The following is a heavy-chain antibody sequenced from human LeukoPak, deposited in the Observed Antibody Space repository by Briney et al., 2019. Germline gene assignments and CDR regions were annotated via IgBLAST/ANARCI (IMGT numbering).Heavy chain of an antibody. CDR3: AKAPVTSCRGAFCYPFDY. D-gene: IGHD2-15*01. J-gene: IGHJ4*02. CDR2: MSSSDDGR. Sequence: GGSLRLPCATSGFSFSSYAMSWVRQAPGKGLEGVSAMSSSDDGRYYAASVRARFTISRDTSRSTLHLQMNSLRAEDAAVYYCAKAPVTSCRGAFCYPFDYWGQGTLVTVSS. CDR1: GFSFSSYA. V-gene: IGHV3-23*01.